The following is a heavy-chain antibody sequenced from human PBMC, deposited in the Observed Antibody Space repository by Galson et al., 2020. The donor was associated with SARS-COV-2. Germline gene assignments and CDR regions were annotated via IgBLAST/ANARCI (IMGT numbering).Heavy chain of an antibody. CDR2: IYSGGST. CDR3: ARGDYYYYGMDV. V-gene: IGHV3-53*01. CDR1: GITVNTNY. Sequence: GGSLRLSCAASGITVNTNYMNWVRQAPGKGLEWVSVIYSGGSTYYADSVKGRFTISRDNSKNTLYRQMNSLRAEDTAVYYCARGDYYYYGMDVWGQGTTVTVSS. J-gene: IGHJ6*02.